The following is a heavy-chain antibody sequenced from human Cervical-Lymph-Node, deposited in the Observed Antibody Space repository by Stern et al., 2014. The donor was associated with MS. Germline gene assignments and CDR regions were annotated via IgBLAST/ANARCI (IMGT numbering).Heavy chain of an antibody. CDR1: GYPFTSYG. Sequence: QVQLVQSGTEVKKPGASVRVSCKTSGYPFTSYGVSWVRQAPGQGLEWMGWISSYNGNTIYAQNFQGTITMTTDTATTTVYMEMRSLRPDDTAVYYCARDIASRPYYFDYWGQGTLVTVSS. V-gene: IGHV1-18*01. J-gene: IGHJ4*02. D-gene: IGHD6-6*01. CDR3: ARDIASRPYYFDY. CDR2: ISSYNGNT.